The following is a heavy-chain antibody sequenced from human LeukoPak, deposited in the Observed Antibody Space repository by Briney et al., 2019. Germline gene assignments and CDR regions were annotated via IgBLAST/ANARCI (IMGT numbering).Heavy chain of an antibody. J-gene: IGHJ6*03. CDR1: GFTFSSYW. CDR2: ISGSGGST. V-gene: IGHV3-23*01. D-gene: IGHD3-3*01. CDR3: AKSPRLRFSYYMDV. Sequence: PGGSLILSCAASGFTFSSYWMSWVRQAPGKGLEWVSAISGSGGSTYYADSVKGRFTISRDNSKNTLYLQMNSLRAEDTAVYYCAKSPRLRFSYYMDVWGKGTTVTVSS.